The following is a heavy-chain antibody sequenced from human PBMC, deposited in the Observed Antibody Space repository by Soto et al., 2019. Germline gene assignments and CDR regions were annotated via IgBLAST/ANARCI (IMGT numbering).Heavy chain of an antibody. Sequence: PSETLSLTCTVSCGSISTSNYYCGWVRQPPGEGLYLIGNIYYSGTTYYTPSLKSRVTIYVGTSKNQLSLKLNSVTAAGTAVYYCATVVVPASRDIDFDFWGTVKPVTVSS. J-gene: IGHJ4*02. D-gene: IGHD2-21*02. CDR3: ATVVVPASRDIDFDF. CDR2: IYYSGTT. V-gene: IGHV4-39*01. CDR1: CGSISTSNYY.